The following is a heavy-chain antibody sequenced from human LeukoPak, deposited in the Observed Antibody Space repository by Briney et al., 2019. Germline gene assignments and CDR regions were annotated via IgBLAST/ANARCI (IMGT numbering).Heavy chain of an antibody. CDR1: GGSMSGRSDY. J-gene: IGHJ4*02. Sequence: SETLSLTCTVSGGSMSGRSDYWVWIRQPPGKPLEWIASIYFSGSTHYSPSLKSRLTISVDTPKKQFSLRLTSVTAADTAVYYCARLPVDTAMVTYDYWGQGTLVTVSS. CDR3: ARLPVDTAMVTYDY. D-gene: IGHD5-18*01. V-gene: IGHV4-39*07. CDR2: IYFSGST.